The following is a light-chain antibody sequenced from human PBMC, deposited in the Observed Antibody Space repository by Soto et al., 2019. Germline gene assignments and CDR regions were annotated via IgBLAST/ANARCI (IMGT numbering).Light chain of an antibody. V-gene: IGKV3-20*01. CDR1: QSVSSSY. CDR3: QQYGSI. Sequence: EIVLTQSPGTLSLSPGERATLSCRASQSVSSSYLAWYQQKPGQAPRLLIYGASSRATGIPDRFSGSGSGTYFTLTISRLEPEDFAVSYCQQYGSIFGQGTKLEIK. J-gene: IGKJ2*01. CDR2: GAS.